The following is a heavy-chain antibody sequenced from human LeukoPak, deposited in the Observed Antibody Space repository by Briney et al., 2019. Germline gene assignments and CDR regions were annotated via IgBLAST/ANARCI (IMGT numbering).Heavy chain of an antibody. D-gene: IGHD2-8*01. V-gene: IGHV3-21*03. CDR1: GFTFSSYS. J-gene: IGHJ4*02. CDR2: ISSSTSYI. CDR3: ARVGGYCTNGVCLYYFDY. Sequence: GGSLRLSCAASGFTFSSYSMNWVRQAPGKRLEWVSSISSSTSYIYYADSVKGRFTISRDNAKNSLYLQMNSLRAEDTAVYYCARVGGYCTNGVCLYYFDYWGQGTLVTVSS.